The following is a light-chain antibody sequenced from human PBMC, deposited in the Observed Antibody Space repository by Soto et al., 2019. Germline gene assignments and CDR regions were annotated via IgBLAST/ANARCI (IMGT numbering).Light chain of an antibody. V-gene: IGKV3-15*01. CDR3: QQYNNWPPIT. Sequence: TQSPGTLSLSPGEDATLSCRASQSVDNNYLAWYQQKPGQAPRLLMYGAYTRATGIPATFSGSGSGTEFTLTISSLQSEDFAVYYCQQYNNWPPITCGQGTRLEIK. CDR2: GAY. CDR1: QSVDNNY. J-gene: IGKJ5*01.